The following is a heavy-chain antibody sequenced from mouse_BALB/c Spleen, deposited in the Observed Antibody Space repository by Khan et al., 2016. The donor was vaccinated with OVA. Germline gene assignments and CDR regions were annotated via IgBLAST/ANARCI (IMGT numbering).Heavy chain of an antibody. J-gene: IGHJ3*01. CDR1: GSTFTDYV. Sequence: QLQQSGPELVKPGGSVKMSCKASGSTFTDYVINWVKQRNGQGLEWIGEIYPGSGTTYYNEKFKGRATLSADKSSNTAYMQLSSLTSEDSAVYFCAKNYASWFAYWGQGTLVTVSA. V-gene: IGHV1-77*01. CDR3: AKNYASWFAY. CDR2: IYPGSGTT.